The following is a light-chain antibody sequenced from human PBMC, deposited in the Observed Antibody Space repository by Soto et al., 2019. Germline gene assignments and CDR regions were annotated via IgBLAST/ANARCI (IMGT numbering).Light chain of an antibody. J-gene: IGKJ1*01. CDR2: KAS. Sequence: DIQMTQSPSTLSASVGDRVTITCRASQSVNSWVAWYQQKPGRAPKVLIHKASSLESGVPSRFSGSGSATEFTLTISSLQPDDFATYYCQLYDNSPWTFGQGTKVEIK. V-gene: IGKV1-5*03. CDR1: QSVNSW. CDR3: QLYDNSPWT.